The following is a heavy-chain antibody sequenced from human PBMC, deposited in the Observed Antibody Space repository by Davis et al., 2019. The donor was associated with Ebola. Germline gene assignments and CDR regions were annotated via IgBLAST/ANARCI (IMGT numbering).Heavy chain of an antibody. V-gene: IGHV4-34*01. D-gene: IGHD6-6*01. CDR1: GGSFTDYY. J-gene: IGHJ6*02. CDR3: ARHVGQLGYYYYYGMDV. Sequence: SETLSLTCAVYGGSFTDYYWSWIRQPPGKELEWIGEITHSESTNYNPSLKSRATLSVDKSKNQFSLKLSSVTAADTAVYYCARHVGQLGYYYYYGMDVWGQGTTVTVSS. CDR2: ITHSEST.